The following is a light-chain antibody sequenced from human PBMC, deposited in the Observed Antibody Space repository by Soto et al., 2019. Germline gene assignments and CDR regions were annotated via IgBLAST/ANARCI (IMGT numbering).Light chain of an antibody. V-gene: IGLV1-44*01. CDR3: AGWDDSLNGYV. J-gene: IGLJ1*01. CDR2: VNT. Sequence: QSVLTQPPSASGTPGQRVTISCSGSSSNIGVRTVNWYQQLPGAAPKLLIYVNTQRPSGVPDRFSGSRSGTSASLAISGLQSEDEADYYCAGWDDSLNGYVFGTGTKLTVL. CDR1: SSNIGVRT.